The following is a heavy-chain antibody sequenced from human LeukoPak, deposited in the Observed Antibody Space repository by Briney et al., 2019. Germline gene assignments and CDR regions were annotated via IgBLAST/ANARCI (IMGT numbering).Heavy chain of an antibody. CDR3: ATAIAVANDAFDI. Sequence: PSETLSLTCTVSGDSISSGSYSWGWIRQPPGKGLEWIGSIHYSGSTYYNPSLNSRVTISVDTPKNQFSLKLISVTAADTAVYYCATAIAVANDAFDIWGQGTMVTVSS. V-gene: IGHV4-39*07. CDR2: IHYSGST. J-gene: IGHJ3*02. CDR1: GDSISSGSYS. D-gene: IGHD6-19*01.